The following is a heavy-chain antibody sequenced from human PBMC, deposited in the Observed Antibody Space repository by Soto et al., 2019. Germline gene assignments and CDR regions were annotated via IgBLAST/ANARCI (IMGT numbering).Heavy chain of an antibody. CDR3: ARMAVTTFYYYAMDV. Sequence: SETLSLTCAVYGYSIRSSHWWGWIRQPPGKGLEWIGYITRCGSTNCNPSLRRRVTMSVDPSKNQFSLSLTSVAAVDTAVYYCARMAVTTFYYYAMDVWGQGTTVTFSS. D-gene: IGHD6-19*01. J-gene: IGHJ6*02. CDR2: ITRCGST. V-gene: IGHV4-28*01. CDR1: GYSIRSSHW.